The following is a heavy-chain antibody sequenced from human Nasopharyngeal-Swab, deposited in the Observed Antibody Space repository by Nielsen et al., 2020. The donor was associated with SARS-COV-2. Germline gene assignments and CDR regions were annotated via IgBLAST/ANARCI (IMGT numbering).Heavy chain of an antibody. Sequence: WIRQPLGKGLEWVAVIWYDGSNKYYADSVKGRFTISRDNSKNTLYLQMNSLRAEDTAVYYCARDQGFGSGRDYWGQGTLVTVSS. V-gene: IGHV3-33*01. D-gene: IGHD6-19*01. CDR2: IWYDGSNK. CDR3: ARDQGFGSGRDY. J-gene: IGHJ4*02.